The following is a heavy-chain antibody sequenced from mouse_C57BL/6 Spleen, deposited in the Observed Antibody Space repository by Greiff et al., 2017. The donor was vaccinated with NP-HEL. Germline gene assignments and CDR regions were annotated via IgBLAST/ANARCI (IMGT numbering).Heavy chain of an antibody. Sequence: QVKLKESGPGLVAPSQSLSITCTVSGFSFTNYGVNWVRQPPGKGLEWLVVIWSDGSTYSTSALPSILSLSKDTSKSQVIVKNNSLQTDDTAVYDCARHHGNYGGYFDYWGQGTTLTVSS. CDR1: GFSFTNYG. V-gene: IGHV2-6-1*01. J-gene: IGHJ2*01. D-gene: IGHD2-1*01. CDR3: ARHHGNYGGYFDY. CDR2: IWSDGST.